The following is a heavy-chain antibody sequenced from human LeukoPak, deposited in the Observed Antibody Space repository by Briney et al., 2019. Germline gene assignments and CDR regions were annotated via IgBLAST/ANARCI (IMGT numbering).Heavy chain of an antibody. Sequence: GGSLRLSCAASGFTFSSYSMNWVRQAPGKGLEWVSSITSSSSYIYYADSVKGRFTISRDNSKNTLYLQMNSRRAEDTAVYYCANLGYDSSGYGGAYWGQGTLVTVSS. CDR3: ANLGYDSSGYGGAY. D-gene: IGHD3-22*01. CDR2: ITSSSSYI. CDR1: GFTFSSYS. J-gene: IGHJ4*02. V-gene: IGHV3-21*04.